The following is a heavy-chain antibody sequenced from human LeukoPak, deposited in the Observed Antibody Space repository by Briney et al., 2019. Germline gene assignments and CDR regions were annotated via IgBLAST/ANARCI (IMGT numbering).Heavy chain of an antibody. CDR2: MYHSGDT. V-gene: IGHV4-38-2*02. D-gene: IGHD5-18*01. CDR1: DYSISSGYY. Sequence: SETLSLICSVSDYSISSGYYWGWIRQPPGKGLEWIGSMYHSGDTYYNPSLKSRVTISVDTSKNQFSLKLTSVTAADTAVYYCARVRLPPYYYYYYYMDVWGKGATVTISS. J-gene: IGHJ6*03. CDR3: ARVRLPPYYYYYYYMDV.